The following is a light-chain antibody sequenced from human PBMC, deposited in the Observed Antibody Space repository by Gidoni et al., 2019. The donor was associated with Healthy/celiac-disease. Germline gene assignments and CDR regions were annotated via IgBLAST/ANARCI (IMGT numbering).Light chain of an antibody. J-gene: IGKJ4*01. CDR3: QQYDNLPPEFT. V-gene: IGKV1-33*01. Sequence: DIQMTQSPSSLSASVGDRVTITCQASQDISNYLNWYQQKPGKAPKLLIYDASNLETGVPSRFIGSGSGTDFTVTISSLQPEDIATYYCQQYDNLPPEFTFXGXTKVEIK. CDR1: QDISNY. CDR2: DAS.